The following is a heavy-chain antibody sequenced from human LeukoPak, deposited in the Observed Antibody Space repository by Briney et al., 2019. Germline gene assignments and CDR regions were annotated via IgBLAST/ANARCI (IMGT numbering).Heavy chain of an antibody. J-gene: IGHJ4*02. CDR2: INTDGSST. V-gene: IGHV3-74*01. Sequence: PGGSLRLSCAASGFTFKSYWMHWVRQAPGKGLVWVSRINTDGSSTIYADSVKGRFTISRDNAKNTLYLQTNTLRAEDTALYYCAKPFGSGFYYFDYWGQGTLVIVSS. CDR1: GFTFKSYW. D-gene: IGHD6-19*01. CDR3: AKPFGSGFYYFDY.